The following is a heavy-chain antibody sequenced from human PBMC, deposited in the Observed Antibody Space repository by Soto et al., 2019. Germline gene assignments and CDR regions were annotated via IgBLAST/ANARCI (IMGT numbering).Heavy chain of an antibody. CDR2: IYYSGST. Sequence: PSETLSLTCTVSGGSISSYYWSWIRQPPGKGLEWIGYIYYSGSTNYSPSLKSRVTISVDTSKNHFSLKLSSVTAADTAVYYCARRIAGWIYYFDYWGQGTLVTVSS. J-gene: IGHJ4*02. CDR1: GGSISSYY. V-gene: IGHV4-59*08. CDR3: ARRIAGWIYYFDY. D-gene: IGHD6-13*01.